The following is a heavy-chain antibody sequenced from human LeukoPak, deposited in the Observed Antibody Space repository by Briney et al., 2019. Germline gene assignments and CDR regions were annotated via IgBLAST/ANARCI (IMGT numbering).Heavy chain of an antibody. CDR1: GGTFNSYA. J-gene: IGHJ4*02. CDR3: ASSEGILYLPYY. V-gene: IGHV1-69*05. D-gene: IGHD6-13*01. Sequence: ASVKVSCKASGGTFNSYAISWVRQAPGQGLEWMGGIIPIFGTANYAQKVQGRVTITTDESTTTAYMELSSLRSEDTAVYYCASSEGILYLPYYWGQGTLVTVSS. CDR2: IIPIFGTA.